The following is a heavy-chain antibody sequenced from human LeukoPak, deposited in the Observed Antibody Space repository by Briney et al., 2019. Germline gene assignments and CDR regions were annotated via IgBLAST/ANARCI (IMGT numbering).Heavy chain of an antibody. CDR2: IYYTGST. Sequence: SETLSLTCTVSGGSVSSFGYYWSWVRQPPGKGLEWIGYIYYTGSTTYSPSLRSRVTISLDRSMNQFSLRLSSVTAADTAAYYCARGVSSGNYYFDSWGQGTLVPVSS. CDR1: GGSVSSFGYY. CDR3: ARGVSSGNYYFDS. J-gene: IGHJ4*02. D-gene: IGHD3-3*01. V-gene: IGHV4-61*08.